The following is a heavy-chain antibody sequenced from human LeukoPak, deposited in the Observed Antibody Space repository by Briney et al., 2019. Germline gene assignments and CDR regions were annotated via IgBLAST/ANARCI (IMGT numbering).Heavy chain of an antibody. V-gene: IGHV3-74*01. J-gene: IGHJ4*02. CDR3: ARDRSISAAGDTY. CDR2: VNRDGSST. CDR1: GGSISGSSYY. Sequence: TSETLSLTCTVSGGSISGSSYYWGWIRQPPGKGLVWVSRVNRDGSSTSYADSVKGRFTVSRDNAKNTLSLQMNSLRAEDTAVYYCARDRSISAAGDTYWGQGTLVTVSS. D-gene: IGHD6-13*01.